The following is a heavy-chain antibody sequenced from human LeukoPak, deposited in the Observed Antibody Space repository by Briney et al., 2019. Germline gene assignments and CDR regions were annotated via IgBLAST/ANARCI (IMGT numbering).Heavy chain of an antibody. CDR2: ISGSGGST. V-gene: IGHV3-23*01. Sequence: GGSLRLSCAASGFTFSSYAMSWVRQAPGKGLEWVSAISGSGGSTYYADSVKGRFTISRDNSKNTLYLQMNSLRAEDTAVYYCAKAPDYYDSSGYSSQYYFDYWGQGTLVTVSS. D-gene: IGHD3-22*01. CDR1: GFTFSSYA. J-gene: IGHJ4*02. CDR3: AKAPDYYDSSGYSSQYYFDY.